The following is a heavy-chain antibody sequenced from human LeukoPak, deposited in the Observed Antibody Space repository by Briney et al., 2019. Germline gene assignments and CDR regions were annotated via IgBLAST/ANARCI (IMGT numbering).Heavy chain of an antibody. J-gene: IGHJ4*02. V-gene: IGHV3-23*01. CDR2: ISGSGGST. CDR1: GVTFSSCA. CDR3: AKGPTYYYGSGSYWSYEDYFDY. D-gene: IGHD3-10*01. Sequence: GGSLRLSCAASGVTFSSCAMSWVRQAPGKGLEWVSAISGSGGSTWYADSVKGRFTISRDNSKNTLYLQMNSLRAEDTAVYYCAKGPTYYYGSGSYWSYEDYFDYWGQGTLVTVSS.